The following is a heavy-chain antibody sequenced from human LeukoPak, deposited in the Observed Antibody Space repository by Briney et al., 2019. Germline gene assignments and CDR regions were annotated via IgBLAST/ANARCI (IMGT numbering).Heavy chain of an antibody. D-gene: IGHD6-6*01. CDR3: ARLEARYFDY. J-gene: IGHJ4*02. CDR2: IYPSDSDT. Sequence: GASLKISCKGSGYSFTTYWIGWVRQMPGKGLEWMGIIYPSDSDTRYSPSFQGQVTISADKSISTAYLQWSSLKASDTAMYYCARLEARYFDYWGQGTLVTVSS. CDR1: GYSFTTYW. V-gene: IGHV5-51*01.